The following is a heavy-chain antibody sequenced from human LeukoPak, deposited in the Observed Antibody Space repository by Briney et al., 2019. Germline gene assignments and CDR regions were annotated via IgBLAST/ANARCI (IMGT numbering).Heavy chain of an antibody. CDR2: ISWNSGSI. Sequence: GGSLRLSCAASGFTFDDYAMHWVRQAPGKGLEWVSGISWNSGSIGYADSVKGRFTISRDNAKNSLYLQMNSLRAEDTALYYCANLEESWDWGQGTLVTVSS. CDR1: GFTFDDYA. D-gene: IGHD3-16*01. J-gene: IGHJ4*02. V-gene: IGHV3-9*01. CDR3: ANLEESWD.